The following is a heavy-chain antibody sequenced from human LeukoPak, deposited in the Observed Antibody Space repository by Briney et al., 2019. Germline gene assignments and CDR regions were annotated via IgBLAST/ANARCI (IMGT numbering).Heavy chain of an antibody. J-gene: IGHJ4*02. CDR2: ISSTGETS. V-gene: IGHV3-64*01. D-gene: IGHD3-10*01. Sequence: GGSLRLSCAASGFTFSSFPMHWVRQVRGKGLEYVSAISSTGETSYYANSVKDRFTISRDNSKNTLYLQMGSLRAEDMAVYYCARVMSGSGSKYFDYWGQGTLVTVSS. CDR1: GFTFSSFP. CDR3: ARVMSGSGSKYFDY.